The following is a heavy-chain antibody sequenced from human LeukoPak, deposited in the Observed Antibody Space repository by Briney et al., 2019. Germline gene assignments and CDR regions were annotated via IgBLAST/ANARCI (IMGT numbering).Heavy chain of an antibody. Sequence: PSETLSLTCAVYGGSFRGYYWSWIREPPGKGLEWIGEINNSGSTNYNPSLKSRVTISVDTSKNQFSLKLSSVTAADTAVYYCARGGTGYYIGGFDYWGQGTLVTVSS. V-gene: IGHV4-34*01. CDR2: INNSGST. CDR1: GGSFRGYY. J-gene: IGHJ4*02. D-gene: IGHD3/OR15-3a*01. CDR3: ARGGTGYYIGGFDY.